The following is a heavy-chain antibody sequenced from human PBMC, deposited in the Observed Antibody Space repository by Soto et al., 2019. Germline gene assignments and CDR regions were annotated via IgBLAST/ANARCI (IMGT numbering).Heavy chain of an antibody. D-gene: IGHD3-16*01. CDR3: ARLGTNGQTLDY. Sequence: PSETLSLTCTVSGGSISSYFWTWIRQPAGKGLEWVGRIYDTGSTHYNPSLKSRVSMSVDTSKNQFSLKLSSVTAADTAVYYCARLGTNGQTLDYWGQGTLVTVSS. CDR1: GGSISSYF. V-gene: IGHV4-4*07. J-gene: IGHJ4*02. CDR2: IYDTGST.